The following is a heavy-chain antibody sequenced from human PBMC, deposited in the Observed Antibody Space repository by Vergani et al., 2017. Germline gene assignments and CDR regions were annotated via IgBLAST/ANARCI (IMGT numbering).Heavy chain of an antibody. CDR2: IDHTGRP. Sequence: QVQLQQWGGGLLKPSETLSLTCVVNGASFTSYHWTWIRQSPGEGLGWVGDIDHTGRPDYNPSLKSRLTMSVDKSRNQFSLSLNSVTATDTAIYFCARVNTETNGHLYYYYHMDVWGQGTAVTVS. D-gene: IGHD4-11*01. J-gene: IGHJ6*03. CDR3: ARVNTETNGHLYYYYHMDV. V-gene: IGHV4-34*01. CDR1: GASFTSYH.